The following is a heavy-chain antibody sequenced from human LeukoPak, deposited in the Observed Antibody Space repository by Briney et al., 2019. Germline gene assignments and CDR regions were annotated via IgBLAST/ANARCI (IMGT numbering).Heavy chain of an antibody. D-gene: IGHD3-10*01. CDR2: IIPIFGTA. CDR1: GGTFSSYA. J-gene: IGHJ4*02. CDR3: ARSWFGELPDY. V-gene: IGHV1-69*13. Sequence: SVKVSCKASGGTFSSYAISWVRQAPGQGLERMGGIIPIFGTANYAQKFQGRVTITAGESTSTAYMELSSLRSEDTAVYYCARSWFGELPDYWGQGTLVTVSS.